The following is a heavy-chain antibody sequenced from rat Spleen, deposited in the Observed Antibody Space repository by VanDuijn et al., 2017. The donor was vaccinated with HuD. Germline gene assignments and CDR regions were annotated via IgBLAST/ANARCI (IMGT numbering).Heavy chain of an antibody. V-gene: IGHV5-20*01. CDR2: ITNASGGT. CDR3: TTDTFYDGTYYPGGFDY. D-gene: IGHD1-12*02. CDR1: GFTFSDYY. J-gene: IGHJ2*01. Sequence: EVQLVESGGGLVQPGRSMKLSCAASGFTFSDYYMAWVRQAPKKGLEWVACITNASGGTHYPDSVKGRFTISRDDAQSTLYLQMNSLRSDDTATYYCTTDTFYDGTYYPGGFDYWGQGVMVTVSS.